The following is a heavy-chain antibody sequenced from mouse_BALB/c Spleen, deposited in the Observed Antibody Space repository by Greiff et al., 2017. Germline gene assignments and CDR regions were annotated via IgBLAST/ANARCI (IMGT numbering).Heavy chain of an antibody. Sequence: VKLQESGPGLVAPSQSLSITCTVSGFSLTGYGVNWVRQPPGKGLEWLGMIWGDGSTYYNSALKSRLSISKDNSKSQVFLKMNSLQTDDTAMYYCAKHEDYGSSPYYAMDYWGQGTSVTVSS. J-gene: IGHJ4*01. V-gene: IGHV2-6-7*01. CDR3: AKHEDYGSSPYYAMDY. CDR2: IWGDGST. CDR1: GFSLTGYG. D-gene: IGHD1-1*01.